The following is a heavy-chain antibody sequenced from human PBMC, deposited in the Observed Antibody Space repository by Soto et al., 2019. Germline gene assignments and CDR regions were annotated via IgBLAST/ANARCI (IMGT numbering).Heavy chain of an antibody. CDR1: GGSISGYF. Sequence: LETLSLTCSVSGGSISGYFLSWIRKPPGKGLEWIKYIYYSGSTNYNPSLKSRVTISVDTSKDQFSLTLSSVTAADTAVYYCARGNYDFWSGYSLDYYYYYMDVWGKGTSVTVSS. V-gene: IGHV4-59*01. CDR2: IYYSGST. D-gene: IGHD3-3*01. J-gene: IGHJ6*03. CDR3: ARGNYDFWSGYSLDYYYYYMDV.